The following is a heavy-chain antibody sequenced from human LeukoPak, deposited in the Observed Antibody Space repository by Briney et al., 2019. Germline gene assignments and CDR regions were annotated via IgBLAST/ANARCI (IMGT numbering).Heavy chain of an antibody. CDR1: GFTFSSYW. D-gene: IGHD3-16*01. V-gene: IGHV3-74*01. CDR3: ARGGGLDV. J-gene: IGHJ6*02. CDR2: IASDGSST. Sequence: GGSLRLSCAASGFTFSSYWMNWVRQAPGKGLVWVSRIASDGSSTTYADSVKGRFSISRDNAKNTLYLQMSNLRAEDTAVYFCARGGGLDVWGQGATVTVSS.